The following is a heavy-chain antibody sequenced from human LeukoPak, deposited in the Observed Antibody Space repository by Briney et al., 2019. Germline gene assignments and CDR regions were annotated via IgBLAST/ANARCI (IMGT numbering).Heavy chain of an antibody. CDR1: GGSISSSSYY. J-gene: IGHJ4*02. CDR3: ARELGSGSYVDY. CDR2: IYYSGST. V-gene: IGHV4-39*07. D-gene: IGHD1-26*01. Sequence: SETLSLTCTVSGGSISSSSYYWGWIRQPPGKGLEWIGSIYYSGSTYYNPSLKSRVTISVDTSKNQFSLKLGSVTAADTAVYYCARELGSGSYVDYWGQGTLVTVSS.